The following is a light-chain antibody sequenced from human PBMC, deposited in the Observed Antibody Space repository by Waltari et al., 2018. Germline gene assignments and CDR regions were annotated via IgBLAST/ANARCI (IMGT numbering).Light chain of an antibody. CDR1: SSDVGSYNY. J-gene: IGLJ2*01. CDR2: DVS. CDR3: SSYSRSAFL. V-gene: IGLV2-14*03. Sequence: QSALTQPASVSGSPGQSITISCTGTSSDVGSYNYVSWYQQYPGRAPKLMVYDVSSGPSGVSNRLSGSASGKTASLAISGLQPEDEATYYCSSYSRSAFLFGGGTKLTV.